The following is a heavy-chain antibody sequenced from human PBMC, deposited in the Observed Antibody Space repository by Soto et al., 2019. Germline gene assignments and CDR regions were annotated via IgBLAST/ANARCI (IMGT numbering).Heavy chain of an antibody. J-gene: IGHJ5*02. Sequence: ASVKVSCKAAGYTFTSYGISWVRQAPGQGLEWMGWISAYNGNTNYAQKLQGRVTMTTDTSTSTAYMELRSLRSDDTAVYYCARERRTAYYDILTGYRWGNWFDPWGQGTLVTVSS. D-gene: IGHD3-9*01. V-gene: IGHV1-18*01. CDR2: ISAYNGNT. CDR3: ARERRTAYYDILTGYRWGNWFDP. CDR1: GYTFTSYG.